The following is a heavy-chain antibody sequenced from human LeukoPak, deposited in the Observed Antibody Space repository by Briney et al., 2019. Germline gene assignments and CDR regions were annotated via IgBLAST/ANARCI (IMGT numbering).Heavy chain of an antibody. CDR2: IKQDGSEK. V-gene: IGHV3-7*04. D-gene: IGHD3-3*01. J-gene: IGHJ4*02. CDR3: ARGGGSSY. Sequence: AGGSLRLSCAASGFTFDDYGMSWVRQAPGKGLEWVANIKQDGSEKYYVDSVKGRFTISRDNAKNSLYLQMNSLRAEDTAVYYCARGGGSSYWGQGTLVTVSS. CDR1: GFTFDDYG.